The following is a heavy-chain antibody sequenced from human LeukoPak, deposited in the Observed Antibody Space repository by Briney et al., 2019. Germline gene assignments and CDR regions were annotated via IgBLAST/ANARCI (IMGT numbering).Heavy chain of an antibody. V-gene: IGHV3-7*01. Sequence: GGSLRLSCAASGFTFSDYWMTWVRQAPGKGLQWVANIKDDGSETYYVDSVKGRFTISRDNAKNSLYLQMNSLRGEDTAVYYCAKDAAVGSSGYYYVPPLYYFHYWGQGTLVTVSS. D-gene: IGHD3-22*01. CDR1: GFTFSDYW. J-gene: IGHJ4*02. CDR3: AKDAAVGSSGYYYVPPLYYFHY. CDR2: IKDDGSET.